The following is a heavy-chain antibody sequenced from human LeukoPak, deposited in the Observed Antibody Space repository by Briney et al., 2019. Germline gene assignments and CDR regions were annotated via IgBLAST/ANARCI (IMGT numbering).Heavy chain of an antibody. J-gene: IGHJ4*02. V-gene: IGHV4-34*01. CDR2: INHSGST. D-gene: IGHD3-16*01. CDR1: GGSFSGYY. CDR3: ARGEGALDY. Sequence: SETLSLTCAVYGGSFSGYYWSWIRQPPGKGLEWIGEINHSGSTNYNPSLKSRVTISVDTSKNQFSLKLSSVTAADTAVYYCARGEGALDYWGQGTLVTASS.